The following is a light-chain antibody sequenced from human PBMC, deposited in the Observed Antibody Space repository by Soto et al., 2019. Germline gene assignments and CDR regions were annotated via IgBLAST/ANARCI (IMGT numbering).Light chain of an antibody. CDR1: SSDVGGNDY. Sequence: QSALTQPASVSGSPGQSISISCTGTSSDVGGNDYVSWYQQYPGKAPKLIISEVRNRPSGVSSRLSGSKSGNTASLTISGLQGEDEADYYCSSYTTNNILLFGGGTQLTVL. CDR2: EVR. J-gene: IGLJ2*01. CDR3: SSYTTNNILL. V-gene: IGLV2-14*01.